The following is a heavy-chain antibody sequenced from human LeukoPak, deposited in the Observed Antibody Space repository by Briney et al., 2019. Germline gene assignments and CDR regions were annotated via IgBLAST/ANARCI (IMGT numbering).Heavy chain of an antibody. Sequence: SVKVSCKASGGTFSSYAISWVRQAPGQGLEWMGRIIPILGIANYAQKFQGRVTITADKSTSTAYMELSSLRSEDTAVYYCARGPPGSSSWYDYYFDYWGQGTLVTVSS. D-gene: IGHD6-13*01. CDR3: ARGPPGSSSWYDYYFDY. CDR1: GGTFSSYA. J-gene: IGHJ4*02. CDR2: IIPILGIA. V-gene: IGHV1-69*04.